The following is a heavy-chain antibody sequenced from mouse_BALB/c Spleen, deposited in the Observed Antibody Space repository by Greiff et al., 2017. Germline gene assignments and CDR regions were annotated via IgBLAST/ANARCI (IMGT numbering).Heavy chain of an antibody. CDR1: GYTFTDYN. V-gene: IGHV1-18*01. CDR2: INPNNGGT. CDR3: ARKELLWYFDV. D-gene: IGHD2-1*01. Sequence: VQLKESGPELVKPGASVKIPCKASGYTFTDYNMDWVKQSHGKSLEWIGDINPNNGGTIYNQKFKGKATLTVDKSSSTAYMELRSLTSEDTAVYYCARKELLWYFDVWGAGTTVTVSS. J-gene: IGHJ1*01.